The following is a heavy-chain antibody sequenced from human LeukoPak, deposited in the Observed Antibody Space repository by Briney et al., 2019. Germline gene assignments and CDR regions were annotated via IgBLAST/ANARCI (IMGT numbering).Heavy chain of an antibody. V-gene: IGHV3-53*01. CDR1: GFTVSSNY. D-gene: IGHD3-3*01. Sequence: QAGGSLRLSCAASGFTVSSNYMSWVRQAPGKGLEWVSVIYSGGSTYYADSVKGRFTISRDNSKNTLYLQMNSLRAEDTAVYYCARPRLTNPHYGMDVWGQGTTVTVSS. CDR2: IYSGGST. J-gene: IGHJ6*02. CDR3: ARPRLTNPHYGMDV.